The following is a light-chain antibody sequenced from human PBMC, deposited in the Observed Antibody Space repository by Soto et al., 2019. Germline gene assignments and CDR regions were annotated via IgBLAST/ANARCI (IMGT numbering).Light chain of an antibody. J-gene: IGKJ1*01. CDR1: QDIRNR. Sequence: AIQMTQSPSSLSASVGDRVTITCRASQDIRNRLGWYQQKPGKAPRLLIYAASSLQSGVPSRFSGSGSVTDFTLTISCLQPEDFATYHCLQDNNSPWTFGQGTKVETK. CDR2: AAS. V-gene: IGKV1-6*01. CDR3: LQDNNSPWT.